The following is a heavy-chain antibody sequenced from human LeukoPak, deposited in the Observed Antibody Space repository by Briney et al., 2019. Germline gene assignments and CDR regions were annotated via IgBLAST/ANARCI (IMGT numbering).Heavy chain of an antibody. CDR3: ARDGDCSSTSCTFVDY. J-gene: IGHJ4*02. D-gene: IGHD2-2*03. CDR1: GFTFSDYY. CDR2: ISSSGSTI. Sequence: GGSLRLSCAASGFTFSDYYMSWIRQAPGKGLEWVSYISSSGSTIYYADSVKGRFTISRDNAKNSLYLQMNSLRAEDTAEYYCARDGDCSSTSCTFVDYWGQGTLVTVSS. V-gene: IGHV3-11*04.